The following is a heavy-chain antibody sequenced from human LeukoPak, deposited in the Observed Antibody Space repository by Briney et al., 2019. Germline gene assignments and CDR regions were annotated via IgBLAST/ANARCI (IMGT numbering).Heavy chain of an antibody. J-gene: IGHJ6*02. V-gene: IGHV1-2*04. CDR2: INPNSGGT. Sequence: GASVKVSCKASGYTFTGYYMHWVRQAPGQGLEWMGWINPNSGGTNYAQKFQGWVTMTKDTSISTAYMELSRLRSDDTAVYYCARDQVLVAVATIGKEYYYYGMDVWGQGTTVTVSS. D-gene: IGHD5-12*01. CDR3: ARDQVLVAVATIGKEYYYYGMDV. CDR1: GYTFTGYY.